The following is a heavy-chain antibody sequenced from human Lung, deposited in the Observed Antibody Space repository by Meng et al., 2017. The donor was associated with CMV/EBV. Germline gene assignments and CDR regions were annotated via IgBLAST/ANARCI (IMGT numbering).Heavy chain of an antibody. CDR1: GFTFSSYA. V-gene: IGHV3-30-3*01. D-gene: IGHD6-19*01. CDR2: ISYDGSNK. J-gene: IGHJ4*02. Sequence: QVRLVGVGGGVGQPGRSLRLACAASGFTFSSYAMHWVRQAPGKGLEWVAVISYDGSNKYYADSVKGRFTISRDNSKNTLYLQMNSLRAEDTAVYYCARGQWHSLDYWGQGTLVTVSS. CDR3: ARGQWHSLDY.